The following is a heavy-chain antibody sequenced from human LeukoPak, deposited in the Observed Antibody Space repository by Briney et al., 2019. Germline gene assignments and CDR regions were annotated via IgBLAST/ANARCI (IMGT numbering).Heavy chain of an antibody. V-gene: IGHV4-34*01. CDR3: ARARITRPDRLTFYYYGMDV. CDR1: GGSFSGYY. Sequence: SETLSLTCAVYGGSFSGYYWSWIRQPPGKGLEWIGEINHSGSTNYNPSLKSRVTISVDTSKNQFSLKLGSVTAADTAVYYCARARITRPDRLTFYYYGMDVWGQGTTVTVSS. J-gene: IGHJ6*02. D-gene: IGHD3-10*01. CDR2: INHSGST.